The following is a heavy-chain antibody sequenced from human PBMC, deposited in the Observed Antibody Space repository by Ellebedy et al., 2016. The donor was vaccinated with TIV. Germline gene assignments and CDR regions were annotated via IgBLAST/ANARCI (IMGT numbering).Heavy chain of an antibody. J-gene: IGHJ2*01. D-gene: IGHD3-10*01. CDR1: GFSLTTRGVG. CDR2: IYWNDDK. V-gene: IGHV2-5*01. CDR3: SHRRGDAVSSGGFHWYFDL. Sequence: SGPTLVKPTQTLTLTCTFSGFSLTTRGVGVGWIRQPPGKALEWLALIYWNDDKRYSPSLERRLTITKDTSKNQVVLTMTNMDPVDTATYYCSHRRGDAVSSGGFHWYFDLWGRGTLVTVSS.